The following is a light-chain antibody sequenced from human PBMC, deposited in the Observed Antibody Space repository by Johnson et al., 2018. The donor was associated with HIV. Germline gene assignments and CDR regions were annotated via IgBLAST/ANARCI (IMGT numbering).Light chain of an antibody. CDR1: SSNIGNNY. CDR2: DNY. CDR3: GTWDSSLSAHV. J-gene: IGLJ1*01. V-gene: IGLV1-51*01. Sequence: QSVLTQPPSVSAAPGQKVTISCSGSSSNIGNNYVSWYQHLPGTAPKLLIYDNYKRPSGIPDRFSGSKSGTAATLGITGLQTGDEADYYCGTWDSSLSAHVFGTGTKVTVL.